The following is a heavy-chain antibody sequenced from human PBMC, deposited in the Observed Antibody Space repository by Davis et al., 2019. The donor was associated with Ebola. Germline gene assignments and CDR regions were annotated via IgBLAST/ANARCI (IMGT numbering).Heavy chain of an antibody. CDR1: GFTFSDYY. CDR2: ISSSGSTI. J-gene: IGHJ4*02. CDR3: ATLRYFDWLFPNGPDY. Sequence: PGGSLRLSCAASGFTFSDYYMSWIRQAPGKGLEWVSYISSSGSTIYYADSVKGRFTISRDNSKNTLYLQMDSLRAEDTAVYYCATLRYFDWLFPNGPDYWGQGTLVTVSS. D-gene: IGHD3-9*01. V-gene: IGHV3-11*01.